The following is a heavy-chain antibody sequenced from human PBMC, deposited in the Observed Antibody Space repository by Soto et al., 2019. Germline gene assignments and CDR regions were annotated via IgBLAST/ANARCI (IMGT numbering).Heavy chain of an antibody. D-gene: IGHD3-3*01. CDR2: IYYSGST. Sequence: QVQLQESGPGLVKPSQTLSLTCTVSGGSISSGDYYWSWIRQPPGKGLEWIGYIYYSGSTYYNPSLKSRVTISVDTSKNQFSLKLSSVTAADTAVYYCARWVGEWGGVVNFWFDPWGQGTLVTVSS. CDR1: GGSISSGDYY. CDR3: ARWVGEWGGVVNFWFDP. V-gene: IGHV4-30-4*01. J-gene: IGHJ5*02.